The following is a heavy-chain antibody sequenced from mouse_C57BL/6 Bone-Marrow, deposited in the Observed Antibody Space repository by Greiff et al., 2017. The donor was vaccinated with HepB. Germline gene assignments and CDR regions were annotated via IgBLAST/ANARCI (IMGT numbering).Heavy chain of an antibody. V-gene: IGHV1-63*01. Sequence: QVQLQQSGAELVRPGTSVKMSCKASGYTFTNYWIGWAKQRPGHGLEWIGDIYPGGGYTNYNEKFKGKATLTADKSSSTAYMQFSSLTSEDSAIYYCARVGLDYGSSVYYFDYWGQGTTLTVSS. CDR3: ARVGLDYGSSVYYFDY. CDR1: GYTFTNYW. J-gene: IGHJ2*01. CDR2: IYPGGGYT. D-gene: IGHD1-1*01.